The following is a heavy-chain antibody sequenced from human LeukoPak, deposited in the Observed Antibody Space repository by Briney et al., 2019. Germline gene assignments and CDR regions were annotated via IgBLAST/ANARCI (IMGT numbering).Heavy chain of an antibody. Sequence: SETLSLTCTVSGGSISNSNYYWGWIRQTPGKGQEWIGSIYYSGSTYYNPSLKSRVTISADTSKNQFSLKLSSVTAADTAVYYCARERTYYDFWSGAPFDPWGQGTLVTVSS. J-gene: IGHJ5*02. CDR3: ARERTYYDFWSGAPFDP. V-gene: IGHV4-39*07. D-gene: IGHD3-3*01. CDR2: IYYSGST. CDR1: GGSISNSNYY.